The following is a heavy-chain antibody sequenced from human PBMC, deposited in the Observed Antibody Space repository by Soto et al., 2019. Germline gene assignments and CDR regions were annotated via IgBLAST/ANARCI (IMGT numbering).Heavy chain of an antibody. CDR1: GSTFSSYP. J-gene: IGHJ6*02. Sequence: EVQLLGSGGGLVQPGGSLRLSCSASGSTFSSYPLNWVRQAPGKGLEWVSAISGSGADADYADSVKGRFTVTRDNSKNTLYLQMNSLSADDTAVYYWAKGIGSCYAYGMDVWGQGTTVTVSS. D-gene: IGHD2-2*01. CDR3: AKGIGSCYAYGMDV. V-gene: IGHV3-23*01. CDR2: ISGSGADA.